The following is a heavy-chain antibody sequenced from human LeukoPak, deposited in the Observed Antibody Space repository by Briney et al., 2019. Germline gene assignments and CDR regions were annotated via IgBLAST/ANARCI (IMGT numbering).Heavy chain of an antibody. Sequence: ASVKVSCEASGYTFTGYYMHWVRQAPGQGPEWMGWINPNSGGTNYAQKLQGRVTMTRDTSISTAYMELSSLRSDDTAVYYCARDSLGSWYDGAFDYWGQGTLVTVSS. CDR1: GYTFTGYY. CDR2: INPNSGGT. V-gene: IGHV1-2*02. D-gene: IGHD6-13*01. J-gene: IGHJ4*02. CDR3: ARDSLGSWYDGAFDY.